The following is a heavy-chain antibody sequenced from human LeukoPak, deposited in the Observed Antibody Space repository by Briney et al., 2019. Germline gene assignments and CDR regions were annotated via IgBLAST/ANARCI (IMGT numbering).Heavy chain of an antibody. J-gene: IGHJ4*02. D-gene: IGHD6-13*01. Sequence: PGGSLTLSCAPSGFTFSRSAMSWVRQAPGKGREWVSAISGSGGTYYADSVKGRFTISRNNSKNTLYLQMNSLRAEDTAVYYCAKVINIAAAGTFDYWGQGSLVTVSS. CDR2: ISGSGGT. CDR3: AKVINIAAAGTFDY. CDR1: GFTFSRSA. V-gene: IGHV3-23*01.